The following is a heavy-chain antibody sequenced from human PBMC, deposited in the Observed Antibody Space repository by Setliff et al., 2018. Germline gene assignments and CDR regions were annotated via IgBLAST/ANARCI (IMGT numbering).Heavy chain of an antibody. CDR1: GGSISSSIYY. D-gene: IGHD6-6*01. V-gene: IGHV4-39*07. J-gene: IGHJ6*02. CDR2: IYYSGST. CDR3: ARVSQLVVLSLYYYYGMDV. Sequence: PSETLSLTCTVSGGSISSSIYYWGWIRQPPGKGLEWIGSIYYSGSTYYNPSLKSRVTIPVDTSKNQFSLKLSSVTAADTAVYYCARVSQLVVLSLYYYYGMDVWGQGTTVTVSS.